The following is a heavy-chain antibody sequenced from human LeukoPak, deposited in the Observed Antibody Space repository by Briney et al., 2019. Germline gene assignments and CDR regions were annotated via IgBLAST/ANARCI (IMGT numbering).Heavy chain of an antibody. D-gene: IGHD2-21*01. CDR2: ISSSGTT. J-gene: IGHJ4*02. CDR3: AREGLQAGGSARNDY. V-gene: IGHV3-11*01. CDR1: RFTFSDYY. Sequence: GGSLRLSCAASRFTFSDYYMSWIRQAPGKGLEWVSYISSSGTTYYADSVKGRFTISRDNAQNSLYMQMNSLRAEDTAVYYCAREGLQAGGSARNDYWGQGNLVTVSS.